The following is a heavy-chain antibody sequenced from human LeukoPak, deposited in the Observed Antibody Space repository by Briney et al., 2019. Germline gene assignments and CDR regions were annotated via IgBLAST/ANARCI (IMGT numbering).Heavy chain of an antibody. CDR1: GFTFSSYG. V-gene: IGHV3-33*01. CDR3: ARNTSPRIAVAALDY. Sequence: GGSLRLSCAASGFTFSSYGMHWVRQAPGKGLEWVAVIWDDGSNKYYTDSVKGRFPISRDNSKNTLYLQMNSLRAEDTAVYYCARNTSPRIAVAALDYWGQGTLVTVSS. D-gene: IGHD6-19*01. CDR2: IWDDGSNK. J-gene: IGHJ4*02.